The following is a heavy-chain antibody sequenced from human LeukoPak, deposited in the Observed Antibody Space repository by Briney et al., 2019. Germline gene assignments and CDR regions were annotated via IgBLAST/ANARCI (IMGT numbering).Heavy chain of an antibody. CDR3: ARLRYCTNGICP. CDR1: GGSFSGYY. Sequence: SETLSLTCAVYGGSFSGYYWSWIPQPPGKGLEWIGEINHSGSTNYNPSLKSRVTISVATSKNQFSLKLSSVTAADTAVYYCARLRYCTNGICPWGQGILVTVSS. V-gene: IGHV4-34*01. J-gene: IGHJ5*02. CDR2: INHSGST. D-gene: IGHD2-8*01.